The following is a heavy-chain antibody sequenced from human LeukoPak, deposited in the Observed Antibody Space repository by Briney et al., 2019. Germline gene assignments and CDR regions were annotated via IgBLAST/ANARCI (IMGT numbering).Heavy chain of an antibody. CDR3: ARGVEDYYDSSGAFDI. CDR2: IYYSGST. Sequence: SETLSLTCTVSGGSISSGDYYWSWIRQPPGKGLEWIGYIYYSGSTYYNPSLKSRVTISVDTSENQFSLKLSSVTAADTAVYYCARGVEDYYDSSGAFDIWGQGTMVTVSS. D-gene: IGHD3-22*01. CDR1: GGSISSGDYY. J-gene: IGHJ3*02. V-gene: IGHV4-30-4*01.